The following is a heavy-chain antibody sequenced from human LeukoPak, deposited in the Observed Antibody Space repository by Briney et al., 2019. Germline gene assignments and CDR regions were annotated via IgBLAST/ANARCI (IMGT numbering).Heavy chain of an antibody. CDR1: GGSLSSYY. D-gene: IGHD2-2*01. V-gene: IGHV4-59*08. CDR3: ALTSLPCSSTSCYDYYYYYGMDV. CDR2: TYYSGST. Sequence: SQTLSLTCTVYGGSLSSYYWSWIRQPPGKGLEWIGYTYYSGSTNYNTSLRSRVTISVDTSKNQFSLKLSSVTAADTAVYYCALTSLPCSSTSCYDYYYYYGMDVWGQGTTVTVSS. J-gene: IGHJ6*02.